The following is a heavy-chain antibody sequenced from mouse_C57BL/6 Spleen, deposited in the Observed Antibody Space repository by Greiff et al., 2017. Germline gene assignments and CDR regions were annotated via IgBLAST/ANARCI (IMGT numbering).Heavy chain of an antibody. CDR3: TRYGNYDEGYAMDY. V-gene: IGHV1-15*01. CDR2: IDPETGGT. D-gene: IGHD2-1*01. Sequence: QVQLQQSGAELVRPGASVTLSCTASGYTFTDYEMHWVQQTPVHGLEWIGAIDPETGGTAYNQQFKGKAILTADKASSKAYMELRSLKSEDSAVDYCTRYGNYDEGYAMDYWGKGTSGTVSS. J-gene: IGHJ4*01. CDR1: GYTFTDYE.